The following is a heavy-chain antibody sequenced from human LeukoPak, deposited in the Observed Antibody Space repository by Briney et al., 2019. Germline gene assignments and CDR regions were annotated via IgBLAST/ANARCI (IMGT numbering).Heavy chain of an antibody. V-gene: IGHV4-61*02. CDR1: GGSISSGSYY. J-gene: IGHJ4*02. CDR3: ARASGSSTSWGGNSGSYYFDY. D-gene: IGHD2-2*01. Sequence: PSATLSLTCTVSGGSISSGSYYWSWIRQPAGKGLEWIGRIYTSGSTNYNPSLKSRVTISVDTSKNQFSLKLSSVTAADTAVYYCARASGSSTSWGGNSGSYYFDYWGQGTLVTVSS. CDR2: IYTSGST.